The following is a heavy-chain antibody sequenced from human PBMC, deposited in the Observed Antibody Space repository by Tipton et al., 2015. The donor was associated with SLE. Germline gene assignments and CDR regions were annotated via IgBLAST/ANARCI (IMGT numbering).Heavy chain of an antibody. CDR2: IYYSGST. CDR1: GGSISSSSYY. Sequence: TLSLTCTVSGGSISSSSYYWGWIRQPPGKGLEWIGYIYYSGSTYYNPSLKSRVTISVDTSKNQFSLKLSSVTAADTAVYYCARVPPDWGGDYHMDVWGKGTTVTVSS. CDR3: ARVPPDWGGDYHMDV. J-gene: IGHJ6*03. V-gene: IGHV4-31*03. D-gene: IGHD7-27*01.